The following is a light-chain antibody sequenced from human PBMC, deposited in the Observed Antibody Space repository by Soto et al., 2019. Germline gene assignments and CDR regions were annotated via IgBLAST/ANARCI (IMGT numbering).Light chain of an antibody. CDR2: WAS. V-gene: IGKV4-1*01. CDR3: QQYFGIPLT. J-gene: IGKJ4*01. Sequence: DIVMTQSPDSLAVSLGERATINCKSSRSLLHGSNNENFLAWYQQRPGQPPKLLFYWASTRQSGVHERFSGSGSETDFTLTISSLRAEDVAVYYCQQYFGIPLTFGGGTKVEIK. CDR1: RSLLHGSNNENF.